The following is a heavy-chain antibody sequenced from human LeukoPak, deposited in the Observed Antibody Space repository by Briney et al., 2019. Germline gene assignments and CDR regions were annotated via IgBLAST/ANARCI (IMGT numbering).Heavy chain of an antibody. D-gene: IGHD3-10*01. CDR1: GFTFNNYA. Sequence: GGSLRLSCTAAGFTFNNYAMSWVCQAPGKGLEWVSHISDSGGKTYYADSVKGRFTISRDNSKNTLYLQMDSLRAEDTAIYYCADFGSGSYCFDYWGQGTLVTVSS. CDR3: ADFGSGSYCFDY. V-gene: IGHV3-23*01. CDR2: ISDSGGKT. J-gene: IGHJ4*02.